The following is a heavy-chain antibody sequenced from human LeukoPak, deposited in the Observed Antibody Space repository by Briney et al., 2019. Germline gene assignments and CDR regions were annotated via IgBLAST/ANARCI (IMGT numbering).Heavy chain of an antibody. CDR3: VTGDHSPYYFHY. CDR2: FHPENDEI. Sequence: ASVKVSCTVSGSSLIGLSMHWVRHSPPKGLEWLGGFHPENDEIIYAQNFQGRVTMTEDTSTDTAYTELRSLRSEDTAVYYCVTGDHSPYYFHYWGQGTLVTVSS. CDR1: GSSLIGLS. J-gene: IGHJ4*02. D-gene: IGHD1-26*01. V-gene: IGHV1-24*01.